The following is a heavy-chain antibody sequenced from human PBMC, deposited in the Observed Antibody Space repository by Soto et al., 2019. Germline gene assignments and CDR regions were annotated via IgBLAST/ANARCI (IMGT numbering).Heavy chain of an antibody. CDR1: GFTFSDYY. Sequence: GGSLRLSCAASGFTFSDYYMSWIRQAPGKGLEWVSYFSSSSSYTNYADSVKGRFTISRDNAKNSLYLQMNSLRAEDTAVYYCARDAHETYYDFWSGYYPWSYYGMDVWGQGTTVTVSS. V-gene: IGHV3-11*06. J-gene: IGHJ6*02. CDR3: ARDAHETYYDFWSGYYPWSYYGMDV. CDR2: FSSSSSYT. D-gene: IGHD3-3*01.